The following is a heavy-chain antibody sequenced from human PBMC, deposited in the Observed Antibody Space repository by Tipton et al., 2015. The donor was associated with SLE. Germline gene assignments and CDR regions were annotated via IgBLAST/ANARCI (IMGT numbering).Heavy chain of an antibody. D-gene: IGHD4-17*01. V-gene: IGHV3-15*01. CDR1: GITFSDAW. J-gene: IGHJ1*01. CDR2: IISERYGGTT. CDR3: ATPIMTTMTQEYFQP. Sequence: SLRLSCAASGITFSDAWMSWMRQAPGKGLEWVGRIISERYGGTTDYAAPVKGRFTISRDDSKNMMYLHMNSLRTEDTAVYYCATPIMTTMTQEYFQPWGQGTLVTVSS.